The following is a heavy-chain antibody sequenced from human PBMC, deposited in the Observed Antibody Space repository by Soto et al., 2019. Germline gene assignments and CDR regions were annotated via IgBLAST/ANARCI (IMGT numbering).Heavy chain of an antibody. CDR1: GGTFSSYA. CDR2: IIPIFGTA. Sequence: QVQLVQSGAEVKKPGSSVKVSCKASGGTFSSYAISWVRQAPGQGLEWMGGIIPIFGTANYAQKFQGRVRITVDESTSTVYMELSSLRSEDTAVYYCARDIGYYDSSGPFDYWGQGTLVTVSS. J-gene: IGHJ4*02. CDR3: ARDIGYYDSSGPFDY. D-gene: IGHD3-22*01. V-gene: IGHV1-69*12.